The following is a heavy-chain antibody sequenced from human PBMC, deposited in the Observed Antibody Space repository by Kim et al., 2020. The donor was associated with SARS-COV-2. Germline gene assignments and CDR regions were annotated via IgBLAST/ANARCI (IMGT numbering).Heavy chain of an antibody. V-gene: IGHV4-59*01. CDR2: IYYSGST. D-gene: IGHD2-15*01. J-gene: IGHJ3*02. CDR1: GGSISSYY. CDR3: AREGRENGGNPFNAFDI. Sequence: SETLSLTCTVSGGSISSYYWSWIRQPPWKGLEWIGYIYYSGSTNYNPSLKSRVTISVDTSKNQFSLKLSSVTAADTAVYYCAREGRENGGNPFNAFDIWGQGTMVTVSS.